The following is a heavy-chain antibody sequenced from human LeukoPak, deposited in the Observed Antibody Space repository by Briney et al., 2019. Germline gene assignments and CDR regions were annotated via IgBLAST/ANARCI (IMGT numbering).Heavy chain of an antibody. Sequence: ASVKVSCKASGYTFTSYGISWVRQAPGQGLEWMGWINTNTGNPTYAQGFTGRFVFSLDTSVSTAYLQISSLKAEDTAVYYCARGCSGGSCYSYYYYYMDVWGKGTTVTVSS. V-gene: IGHV7-4-1*02. CDR1: GYTFTSYG. J-gene: IGHJ6*03. D-gene: IGHD2-15*01. CDR3: ARGCSGGSCYSYYYYYMDV. CDR2: INTNTGNP.